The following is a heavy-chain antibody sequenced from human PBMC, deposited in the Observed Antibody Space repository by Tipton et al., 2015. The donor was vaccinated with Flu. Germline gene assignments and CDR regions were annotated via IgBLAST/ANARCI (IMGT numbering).Heavy chain of an antibody. D-gene: IGHD3-10*01. V-gene: IGHV4-4*07. J-gene: IGHJ4*02. CDR3: ARGSGSGTEMTFYV. CDR1: GGSMSSFY. Sequence: TLSLTCTVSGGSMSSFYWSWIRKPAGKGLEWMGRMYAGGNTKYNPSLKSRVTMSVDTSKNQFSLRLTSVTAADTAVYYCARGSGSGTEMTFYVWGPGTVVTFPS. CDR2: MYAGGNT.